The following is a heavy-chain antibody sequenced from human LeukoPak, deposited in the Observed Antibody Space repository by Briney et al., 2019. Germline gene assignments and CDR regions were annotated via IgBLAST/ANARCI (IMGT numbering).Heavy chain of an antibody. D-gene: IGHD6-19*01. CDR3: ARFPGIAVAGHYYYYGMDV. J-gene: IGHJ6*02. Sequence: KPSETLSLTCTVSGGSISSYYWSWIRQPPGKGLEWIGYIYYSGSTNYNPSLKSRVTISVDTSKNQISLKLSSVTAADTAVYYCARFPGIAVAGHYYYYGMDVWGQGTTVTVSS. CDR1: GGSISSYY. V-gene: IGHV4-59*01. CDR2: IYYSGST.